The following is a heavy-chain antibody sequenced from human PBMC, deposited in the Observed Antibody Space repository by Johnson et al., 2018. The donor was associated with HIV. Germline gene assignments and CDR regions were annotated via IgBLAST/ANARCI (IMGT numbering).Heavy chain of an antibody. CDR1: GFTFSSYA. Sequence: VQLVESGGGVVQPGGSLRLSCAASGFTFSSYAMHWVRQAPGKGLEWVAVISYDGSNKYYADSVKGRFTISRDNSKNTLYLQMNSLRAEDTAVYYCAGAYYYDSSGYYDAFDIWGQGTMVTVSS. CDR2: ISYDGSNK. V-gene: IGHV3-30-3*01. J-gene: IGHJ3*02. CDR3: AGAYYYDSSGYYDAFDI. D-gene: IGHD3-22*01.